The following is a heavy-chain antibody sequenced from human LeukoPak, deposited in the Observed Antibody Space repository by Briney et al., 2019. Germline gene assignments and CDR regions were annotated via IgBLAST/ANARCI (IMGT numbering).Heavy chain of an antibody. CDR3: ARGGGYSYGPTVAYYYGMDV. CDR2: MNPNSGNT. Sequence: ASVKVSCKASGYTFTSYDINWVRQATGQGLEWMGWMNPNSGNTGYAQKFQGRVTMTRNTSISTDYMELSSLRSEDTAVYNCARGGGYSYGPTVAYYYGMDVWGQGTTVTVSS. J-gene: IGHJ6*02. CDR1: GYTFTSYD. V-gene: IGHV1-8*01. D-gene: IGHD5-18*01.